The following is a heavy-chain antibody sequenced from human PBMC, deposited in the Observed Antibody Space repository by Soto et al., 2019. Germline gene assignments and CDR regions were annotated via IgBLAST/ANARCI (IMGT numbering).Heavy chain of an antibody. CDR2: IYPGDSDT. CDR3: ASSPRGYCSSTSCRELGNYYGMDV. D-gene: IGHD2-2*01. V-gene: IGHV5-51*01. Sequence: PGESLKISCKGSGYSFTSYWIGWVRQMPGKGLEWMGMIYPGDSDTRYSPSLQGQVTISVDKSTSIAYLQWRSLKASDTAMYYCASSPRGYCSSTSCRELGNYYGMDVWGQGTTVTVSS. CDR1: GYSFTSYW. J-gene: IGHJ6*02.